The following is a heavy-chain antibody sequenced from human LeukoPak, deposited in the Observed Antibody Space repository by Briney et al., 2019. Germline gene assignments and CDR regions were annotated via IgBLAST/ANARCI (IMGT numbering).Heavy chain of an antibody. Sequence: GRSLRLSCAASGFTFSSYGMHWVRQAPGKGLEWVAVIWYDGSNKYYADPVKGRFTISRDNSKNTLYLQMNSLRAEDTAVYYCAKGGSYYATATLDYWGQGTLVTVSS. CDR3: AKGGSYYATATLDY. CDR2: IWYDGSNK. CDR1: GFTFSSYG. D-gene: IGHD1-26*01. V-gene: IGHV3-33*06. J-gene: IGHJ4*02.